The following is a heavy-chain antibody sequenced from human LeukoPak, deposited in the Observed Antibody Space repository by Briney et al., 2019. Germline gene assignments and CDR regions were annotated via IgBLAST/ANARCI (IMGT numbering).Heavy chain of an antibody. CDR2: TIPIFGTA. V-gene: IGHV1-69*13. J-gene: IGHJ6*04. Sequence: SVKVSCKASGGTFSSYAISWVRQAPGQGLEWMGGTIPIFGTANYAQKFQGRVTITADESTSTAYMELSSLRSEDTAVYYCAREEVGYCSSTSCQYYYGMDVWGKGTTVTVSS. CDR1: GGTFSSYA. D-gene: IGHD2-2*01. CDR3: AREEVGYCSSTSCQYYYGMDV.